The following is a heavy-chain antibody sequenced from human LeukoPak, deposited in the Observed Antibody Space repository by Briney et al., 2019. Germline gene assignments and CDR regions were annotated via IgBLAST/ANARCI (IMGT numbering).Heavy chain of an antibody. CDR3: AKGRCSGPGRDSFDY. CDR2: ISDDSSFT. V-gene: IGHV3-23*01. D-gene: IGHD2-15*01. CDR1: GLVFGKYA. J-gene: IGHJ4*02. Sequence: PGGSLRLSCAASGLVFGKYAMAWVRQAPGKGLECVSIISDDSSFTYYLDSVKGRSTIFRDNSKNTLYLHMNSLKAEDTAVYYCAKGRCSGPGRDSFDYWGQGTLVTVSS.